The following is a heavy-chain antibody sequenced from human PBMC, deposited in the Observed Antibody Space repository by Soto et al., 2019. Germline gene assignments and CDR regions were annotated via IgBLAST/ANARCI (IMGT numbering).Heavy chain of an antibody. V-gene: IGHV3-53*01. J-gene: IGHJ4*02. CDR2: IYSGGTT. CDR1: GFTVSNNY. CDR3: ASDGRSSGVDY. Sequence: EVQLVESGGGLIQPGGSLRLSCAASGFTVSNNYMSWVRQAPGKGLEWVSVIYSGGTTYYSDSVKGRFTISRDNSKNTLYLQMNGLIEEDTAVYYCASDGRSSGVDYWGQGTLVTVSS. D-gene: IGHD6-19*01.